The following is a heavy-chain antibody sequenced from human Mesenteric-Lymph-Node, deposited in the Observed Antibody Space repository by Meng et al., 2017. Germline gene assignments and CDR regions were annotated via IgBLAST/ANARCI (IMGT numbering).Heavy chain of an antibody. J-gene: IGHJ4*02. Sequence: SETLSLTCTVSGGSISSYYWSWIRQPPGKGLEWIGYIYYSGSTYYNPSLKSRVTISVDTSKNQFSLKLSSVTAADTAVYYCARDGSLRLGELSHYFDYWGQGTLVTVSS. D-gene: IGHD3-16*02. CDR2: IYYSGST. CDR1: GGSISSYY. V-gene: IGHV4-59*12. CDR3: ARDGSLRLGELSHYFDY.